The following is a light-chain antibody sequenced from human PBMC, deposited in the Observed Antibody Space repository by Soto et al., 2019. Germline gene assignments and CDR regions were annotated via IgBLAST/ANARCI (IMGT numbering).Light chain of an antibody. CDR2: GNS. V-gene: IGLV1-40*01. CDR3: QSYDSSRSGYV. Sequence: QLVLTQPPSVSRAPGQRVTISCTGSSSNIGAPFDVQWYQQFPGTAPKLLIYGNSNRPSGVPDRFSGSRSGTSASLAITGLQAEDEADYYCQSYDSSRSGYVFGPGTKLTVL. CDR1: SSNIGAPFD. J-gene: IGLJ1*01.